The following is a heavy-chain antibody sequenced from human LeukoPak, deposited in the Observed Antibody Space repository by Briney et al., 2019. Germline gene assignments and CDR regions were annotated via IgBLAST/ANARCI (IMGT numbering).Heavy chain of an antibody. CDR3: AKGIYSSGWSYFDY. D-gene: IGHD6-19*01. J-gene: IGHJ4*01. CDR1: GFTFSSYG. CDR2: ISYDGSNK. Sequence: GGSLRLSCAASGFTFSSYGMHWVRQAPGKGLEWVAVISYDGSNKYYADSVKGRFTISRDNSKNTLYLQMNSLRAEDTAVYYCAKGIYSSGWSYFDYWGHGTLVTVSS. V-gene: IGHV3-30*18.